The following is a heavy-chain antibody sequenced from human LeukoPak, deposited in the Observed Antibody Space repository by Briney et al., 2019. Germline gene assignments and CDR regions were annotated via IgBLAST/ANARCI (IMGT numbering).Heavy chain of an antibody. Sequence: PSETLSLTCAVYGGSFSGYYWSWIRQPPGKGLEWIGEINHSGSTNYNPSLESRVTISVDTSKNQFSLKLSSVTAADTAVYYCSGGSSRAYWFDPWGQGTLVTVSS. D-gene: IGHD6-6*01. CDR3: SGGSSRAYWFDP. CDR1: GGSFSGYY. J-gene: IGHJ5*02. CDR2: INHSGST. V-gene: IGHV4-34*01.